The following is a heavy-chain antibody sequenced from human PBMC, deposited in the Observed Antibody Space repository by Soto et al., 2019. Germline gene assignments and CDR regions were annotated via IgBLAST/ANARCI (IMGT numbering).Heavy chain of an antibody. CDR1: GFTFSIYA. Sequence: PGGSLRLSCAASGFTFSIYAMSWVRQAPGKGLEWVSSFSGSSVSTYYADSVKGRFTISRDNSKNTLYLQMNSLRAEDTAVYYCASYYYGSGSYSSGMWGQGAMVTVSS. CDR3: ASYYYGSGSYSSGM. V-gene: IGHV3-23*01. CDR2: FSGSSVST. J-gene: IGHJ3*02. D-gene: IGHD3-10*01.